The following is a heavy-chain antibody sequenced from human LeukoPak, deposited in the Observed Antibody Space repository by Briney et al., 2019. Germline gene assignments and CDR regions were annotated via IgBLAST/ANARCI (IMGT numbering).Heavy chain of an antibody. CDR2: INHSGST. Sequence: KPSETLSLTCTVSGGSISSYYWSWIRQPPGKGLEWIGEINHSGSTNYNPSLKSRVTISVDTSKNQFSLKLSSVTAADTAVYYCARGEQLFDYWGQGTLVTVSS. CDR3: ARGEQLFDY. CDR1: GGSISSYY. D-gene: IGHD6-13*01. V-gene: IGHV4-34*01. J-gene: IGHJ4*02.